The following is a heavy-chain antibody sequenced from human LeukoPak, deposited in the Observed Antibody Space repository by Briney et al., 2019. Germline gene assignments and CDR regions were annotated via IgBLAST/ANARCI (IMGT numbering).Heavy chain of an antibody. D-gene: IGHD3-3*01. CDR2: ISGSGGIT. CDR3: AKADYDFWSGYLYYFDY. Sequence: QTGGSLRLSCAASGFTFSSYAMSWVRQAPGKGLEWVSAISGSGGITYYADSVKGRFTISRDNSKNTLYLQMNSLRAEDTAVYYCAKADYDFWSGYLYYFDYWGQGTLVTVSS. V-gene: IGHV3-23*01. CDR1: GFTFSSYA. J-gene: IGHJ4*02.